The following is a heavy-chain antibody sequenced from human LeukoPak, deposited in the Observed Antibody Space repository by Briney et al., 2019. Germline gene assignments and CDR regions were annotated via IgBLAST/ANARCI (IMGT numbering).Heavy chain of an antibody. J-gene: IGHJ5*02. CDR1: GGSISSSNW. CDR3: ARGLGSGWKLQKNWFDP. V-gene: IGHV4-4*02. CDR2: IYHSGST. D-gene: IGHD6-19*01. Sequence: PSETLSLTCAVSGGSISSSNWWSWVRQPPGKGLEWIGEIYHSGSTNYNPSLKSRVTISVDTSKNQFSLKLSSVTAADTAVYYCARGLGSGWKLQKNWFDPWGQGTLVTVSS.